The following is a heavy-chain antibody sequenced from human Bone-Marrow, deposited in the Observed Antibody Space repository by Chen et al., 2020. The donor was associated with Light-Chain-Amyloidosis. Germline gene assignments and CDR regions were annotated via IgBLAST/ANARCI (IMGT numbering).Heavy chain of an antibody. D-gene: IGHD5-12*01. CDR2: IYPDDSDA. Sequence: EVQLDQSGPEVKKPGESLKISCKGSGYTFPNYWIGWVRQMPVKVLEWMGVIYPDDSDARYMPSCEGQVTISAAKSITTAYLQWRSLQASDTAMYYCARRRDGYNFDYWGQGTLVTVSS. V-gene: IGHV5-51*01. CDR3: ARRRDGYNFDY. CDR1: GYTFPNYW. J-gene: IGHJ4*02.